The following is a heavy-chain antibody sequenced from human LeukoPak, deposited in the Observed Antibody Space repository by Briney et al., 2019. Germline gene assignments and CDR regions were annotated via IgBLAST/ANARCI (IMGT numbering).Heavy chain of an antibody. CDR3: ASRKLGNDY. J-gene: IGHJ4*02. V-gene: IGHV4-59*02. CDR2: IYYTGST. Sequence: PSETLSLTCTISGGSVSDYYWSWIRQSPGKGLEWIGYIYYTGSTTYNPSLKSRVTISADTSKNQFSLKLSSVTATDTAVYYCASRKLGNDYWGQGTLVTVSS. CDR1: GGSVSDYY. D-gene: IGHD7-27*01.